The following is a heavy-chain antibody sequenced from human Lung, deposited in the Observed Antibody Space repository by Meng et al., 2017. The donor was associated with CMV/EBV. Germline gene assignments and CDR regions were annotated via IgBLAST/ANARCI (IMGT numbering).Heavy chain of an antibody. CDR2: ISYDGSNK. CDR1: GTISSSYA. Sequence: SCAASGTISSSYAMYWLRQARRKGLEWVAVISYDGSNKYYADSVKGRFTITRDNSKNTLYLQINSMRAEDTSVYYWARDGPRNYDDFWSGYYSPSYYYYYGMDVWXQGTTVTVSS. D-gene: IGHD3-3*01. V-gene: IGHV3-30-3*01. J-gene: IGHJ6*01. CDR3: ARDGPRNYDDFWSGYYSPSYYYYYGMDV.